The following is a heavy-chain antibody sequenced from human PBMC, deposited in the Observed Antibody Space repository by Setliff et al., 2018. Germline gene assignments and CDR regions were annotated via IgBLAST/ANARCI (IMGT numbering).Heavy chain of an antibody. CDR3: ARESRYYYGSSGRDDAFDI. CDR1: GGSISSGSYY. V-gene: IGHV4-61*09. J-gene: IGHJ3*02. Sequence: SETLSLTCTVSGGSISSGSYYWSWIRQPAGKGLEWIGHIYTSGSTNYNPSLKSRVTISVDTSKNQFSLKLSAVTAADTAVYYCARESRYYYGSSGRDDAFDIWGQGTMVTVSS. D-gene: IGHD3-22*01. CDR2: IYTSGST.